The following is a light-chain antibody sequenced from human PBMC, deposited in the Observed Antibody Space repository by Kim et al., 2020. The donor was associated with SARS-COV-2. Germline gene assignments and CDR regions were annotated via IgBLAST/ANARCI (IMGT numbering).Light chain of an antibody. V-gene: IGLV7-43*01. J-gene: IGLJ2*01. CDR3: LFYYGGALV. CDR1: TGAVTSGYD. Sequence: PGGTVALTCASSTGAVTSGYDPNWFQQKPGQAPRTLSYRTSNKHSWTPARFSGSLLGGKAALTLSGVQPEDEADYYGLFYYGGALVFGGGTQLTVL. CDR2: RTS.